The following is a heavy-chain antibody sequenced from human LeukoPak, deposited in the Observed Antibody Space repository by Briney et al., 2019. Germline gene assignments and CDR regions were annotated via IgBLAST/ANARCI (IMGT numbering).Heavy chain of an antibody. D-gene: IGHD2-15*01. CDR3: AGAVGPFDY. CDR1: GFTFDDYG. J-gene: IGHJ4*02. CDR2: INWNGGST. Sequence: PGGSLRLSCAASGFTFDDYGMSWVRHAPGKGLEWVSGINWNGGSTGYADSVKGRFTISRDNSKNTLYLQMNSLRTEDTAVYYCAGAVGPFDYWGQGALVTVSS. V-gene: IGHV3-20*04.